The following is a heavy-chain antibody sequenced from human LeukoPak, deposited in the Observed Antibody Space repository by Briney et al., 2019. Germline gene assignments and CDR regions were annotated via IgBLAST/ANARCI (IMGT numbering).Heavy chain of an antibody. D-gene: IGHD1-26*01. CDR2: ISYSGGI. Sequence: SETLSLTCTVSGASISSHYWSWIRQPPGKGLEWIGYISYSGGINYNPSLRSRVTISVDTSKNQFSLKLSSVTAADTAVYYCARGIPSGSYKYYFDYWGQGTLVTVSS. V-gene: IGHV4-59*11. CDR1: GASISSHY. CDR3: ARGIPSGSYKYYFDY. J-gene: IGHJ4*02.